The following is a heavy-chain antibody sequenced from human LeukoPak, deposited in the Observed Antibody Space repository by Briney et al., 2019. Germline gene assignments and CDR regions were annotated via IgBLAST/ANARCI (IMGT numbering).Heavy chain of an antibody. CDR3: ARVYRRYFDY. Sequence: GGSLRLSCAASGFIFSSYSMNWVRQAPGKGLEWVSYISSSSSSIYYADAVKGRFTISRDNAKNSLYLQMNSLRAEDTAVYYCARVYRRYFDYWGQGTLVTVSS. CDR1: GFIFSSYS. D-gene: IGHD1-14*01. J-gene: IGHJ4*02. CDR2: ISSSSSSI. V-gene: IGHV3-48*01.